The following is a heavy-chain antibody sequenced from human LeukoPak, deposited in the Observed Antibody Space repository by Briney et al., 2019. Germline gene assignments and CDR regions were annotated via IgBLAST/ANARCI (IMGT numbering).Heavy chain of an antibody. CDR1: GYTFTSYY. V-gene: IGHV1-46*03. CDR2: INPSGGST. Sequence: ASVKVSCKASGYTFTSYYMHWVRQAPGQGLEWMGIINPSGGSTSYAQKFQGRVTMTRDTSTSTVYMELSSLRSEDTAVYYCASIGYSYGTHQFDYWAREPWSPSPQ. D-gene: IGHD5-18*01. J-gene: IGHJ4*02. CDR3: ASIGYSYGTHQFDY.